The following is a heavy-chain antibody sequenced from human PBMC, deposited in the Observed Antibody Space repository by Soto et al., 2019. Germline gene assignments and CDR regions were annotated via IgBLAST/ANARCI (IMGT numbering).Heavy chain of an antibody. J-gene: IGHJ4*02. CDR2: IGSDGSNK. D-gene: IGHD3-16*01. Sequence: QVQLVESGGGVVQPGRSLRLSCAASGFTFSNYGMHWVRQAQGKGLEWVAVIGSDGSNKYYSDSVKGRFTISRDNSKNTLYLQMNSLRAEDTAVYYWDLEGGAAIRSRDFDYWGQGTLVTVSS. CDR3: DLEGGAAIRSRDFDY. CDR1: GFTFSNYG. V-gene: IGHV3-33*01.